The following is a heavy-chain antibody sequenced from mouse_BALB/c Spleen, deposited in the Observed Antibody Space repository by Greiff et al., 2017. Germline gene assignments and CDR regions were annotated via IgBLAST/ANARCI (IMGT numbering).Heavy chain of an antibody. CDR2: IYPGDGDT. CDR1: GYTFTSYW. J-gene: IGHJ3*01. D-gene: IGHD2-14*01. V-gene: IGHV1-87*01. CDR3: ARSYDDGGPWFAY. Sequence: VKLQESGAELARPGASVKLSCKASGYTFTSYWMQWVKQRPGQGLEWIGAIYPGDGDTRYTQKFKGKATLTADKSSSTAYMQLSSLASEDSAVYYCARSYDDGGPWFAYWGQGTLVTVSA.